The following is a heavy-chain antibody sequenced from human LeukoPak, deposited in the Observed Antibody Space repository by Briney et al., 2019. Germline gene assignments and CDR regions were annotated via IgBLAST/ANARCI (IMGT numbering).Heavy chain of an antibody. Sequence: GGSLRLSCAASGFTFSSYSMNWVRQAPGKGLEWVSSISSSSSYIYYADSVKGRFTISRDNARKSLYLQMNSLRAADTAVYYCAKDPTHYRVWDDYDSTVLSYWGQGTLVTVSS. J-gene: IGHJ4*02. CDR1: GFTFSSYS. CDR2: ISSSSSYI. V-gene: IGHV3-21*01. CDR3: AKDPTHYRVWDDYDSTVLSY. D-gene: IGHD3-22*01.